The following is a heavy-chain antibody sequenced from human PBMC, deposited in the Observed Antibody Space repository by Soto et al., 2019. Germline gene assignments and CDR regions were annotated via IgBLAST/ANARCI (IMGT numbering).Heavy chain of an antibody. CDR1: GGSISSGDSY. CDR2: ISYDARKE. CDR3: ARESDQPRGDNYYGMDV. Sequence: QVQLQESGPGLVKPSQTLSLTCTVSGGSISSGDSYWSWIRQSPGKGLEWVAFISYDARKEYYSDSVKGRCTISRDNFKKTVYLHMRNLRPEDTGVYYCARESDQPRGDNYYGMDVWGQGTTVTVSS. V-gene: IGHV4-30-4*01. J-gene: IGHJ6*02. D-gene: IGHD6-25*01.